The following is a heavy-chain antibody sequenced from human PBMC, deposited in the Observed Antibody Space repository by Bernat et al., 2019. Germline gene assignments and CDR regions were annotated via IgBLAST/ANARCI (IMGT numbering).Heavy chain of an antibody. D-gene: IGHD4-23*01. V-gene: IGHV4-39*02. CDR2: IYYSGST. J-gene: IGHJ4*02. Sequence: QVQLQESGPGLVKPSQTLSLTCTVSGGSVSSGSHYWGWIRQPPGKGLEWIGSIYYSGSTYYNPSLKSRVTISVDTSKNHFSLRLSSVTAADTAVYYCAGIYGGADYWGQGTLVTVSS. CDR3: AGIYGGADY. CDR1: GGSVSSGSHY.